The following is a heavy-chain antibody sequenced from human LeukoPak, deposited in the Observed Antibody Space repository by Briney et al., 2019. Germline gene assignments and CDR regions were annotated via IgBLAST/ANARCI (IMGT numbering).Heavy chain of an antibody. CDR3: AGYSSSWFNFDY. J-gene: IGHJ4*02. D-gene: IGHD6-13*01. CDR2: IYYSGST. Sequence: SETLSLTCTVSGGSISSGGYYWSWIRQHTGKGLEWIGYIYYSGSTYYNPSLKSRVTISVDTSKNQFSLKLSSVTAADTAVYYCAGYSSSWFNFDYWGQGTLVTVSS. V-gene: IGHV4-31*03. CDR1: GGSISSGGYY.